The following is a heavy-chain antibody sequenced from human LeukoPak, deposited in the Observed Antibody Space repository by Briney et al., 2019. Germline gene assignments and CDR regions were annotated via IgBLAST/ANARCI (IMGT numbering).Heavy chain of an antibody. D-gene: IGHD5-18*01. CDR3: ARGGYSYGTGWDYFDY. CDR2: INHSGST. V-gene: IGHV4-34*01. J-gene: IGHJ4*02. Sequence: SETLSLTCAVYGGSFSGYYWSWIRQPPGKGLEWIGEINHSGSTNYNPSLKSRVTISVDRSKNQFSLKLSSVTAADTAVYYCARGGYSYGTGWDYFDYWGQGTLVTVSS. CDR1: GGSFSGYY.